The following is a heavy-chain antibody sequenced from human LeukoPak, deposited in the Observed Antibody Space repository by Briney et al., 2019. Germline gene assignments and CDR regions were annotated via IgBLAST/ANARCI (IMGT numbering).Heavy chain of an antibody. J-gene: IGHJ4*02. D-gene: IGHD1-14*01. CDR1: DFTFRTYA. Sequence: GGSLRLSCAASDFTFRTYAMSWVCQAPGKGLEWVSGISGSGGGTYYADSVKGRFTISRDNSKNTLYLQMNTLRAEDTAVYYCARGLGSTGRYYFDYWGQGTLVTVSS. V-gene: IGHV3-23*01. CDR2: ISGSGGGT. CDR3: ARGLGSTGRYYFDY.